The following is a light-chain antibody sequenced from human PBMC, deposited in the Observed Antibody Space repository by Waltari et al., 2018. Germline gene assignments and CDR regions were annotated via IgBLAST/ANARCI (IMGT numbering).Light chain of an antibody. CDR3: QQYGSSPYT. J-gene: IGKJ2*01. Sequence: EIVLTQSPGTLSLSPVERPTLSCRASQSVSSSYLAWYQQKPGQAPRLLIYGASSRATGIPDRFSGSGSGTDFTLTISRLEPEDFAVYYCQQYGSSPYTFGQGTKLEIK. V-gene: IGKV3-20*01. CDR2: GAS. CDR1: QSVSSSY.